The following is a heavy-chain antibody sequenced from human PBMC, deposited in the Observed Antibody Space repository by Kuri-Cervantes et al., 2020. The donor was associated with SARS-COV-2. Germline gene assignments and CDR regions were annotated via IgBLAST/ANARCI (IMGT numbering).Heavy chain of an antibody. CDR2: ISSSSSYT. CDR3: ARDLYYCDSSGYYDY. D-gene: IGHD3-22*01. V-gene: IGHV3-11*05. Sequence: GGSLRLSCAASGFTFSDYYMSWIRQAPGRGLEWVSYISSSSSYTNYADSVKGRFTISRDNAKNSLYLQMNSLRAEDTAVYYCARDLYYCDSSGYYDYWGQGTLVTVSS. CDR1: GFTFSDYY. J-gene: IGHJ4*02.